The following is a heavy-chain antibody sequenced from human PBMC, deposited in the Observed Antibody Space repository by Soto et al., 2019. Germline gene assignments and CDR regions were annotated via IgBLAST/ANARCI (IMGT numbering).Heavy chain of an antibody. D-gene: IGHD6-19*01. Sequence: PGGSLRLSCAASGFTFSGYAVSWVRQAPGKGLEWVSAISGSGGSTYYADSVKGRFTISRDNSKNTLYLQMNSLRAEDTAVYYCAKGLAGGRAVAGRFDYWGQGTLVTVSS. CDR2: ISGSGGST. J-gene: IGHJ4*02. V-gene: IGHV3-23*01. CDR1: GFTFSGYA. CDR3: AKGLAGGRAVAGRFDY.